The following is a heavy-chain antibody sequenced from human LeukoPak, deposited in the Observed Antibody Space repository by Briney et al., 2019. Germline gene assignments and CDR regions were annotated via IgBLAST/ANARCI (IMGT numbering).Heavy chain of an antibody. J-gene: IGHJ4*02. CDR1: GFTFSSYW. V-gene: IGHV3-74*01. D-gene: IGHD6-19*01. CDR3: ARGNGGWYWGFDY. CDR2: INSDGSST. Sequence: PGGCLRLSCAASGFTFSSYWMHWVRQAPGKGLVWVSRINSDGSSTSYADSVKGRFTISRDNAKNTLYLQMNSLRAEDTAVYYCARGNGGWYWGFDYWGQGTLVTVSS.